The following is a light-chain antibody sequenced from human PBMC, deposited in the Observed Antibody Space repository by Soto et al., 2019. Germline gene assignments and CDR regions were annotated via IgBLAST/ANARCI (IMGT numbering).Light chain of an antibody. CDR1: IFDVGDNF. V-gene: IGLV1-51*01. J-gene: IGLJ2*01. CDR3: ASCDPDGNAV. Sequence: QSALTQPPSVSAAPGKTVTISCSGTIFDVGDNFVSWYQHFPGTAPKLLIYDEDRRPSGIPDRFSASKSGTSATLRIAGVQPGDEADYYCASCDPDGNAVFGGGTKLTVL. CDR2: DED.